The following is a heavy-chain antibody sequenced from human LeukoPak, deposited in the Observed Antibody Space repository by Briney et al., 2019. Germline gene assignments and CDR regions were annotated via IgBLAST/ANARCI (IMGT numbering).Heavy chain of an antibody. V-gene: IGHV4-34*01. J-gene: IGHJ3*02. CDR2: INHSGST. Sequence: SETLSLTCAVYGGSFSGYYWSWIRQPPGKGLEWIGEINHSGSTNYNPSLKSRVTISVDTSKNQFSLKLSSVTAADTAVYYCARLTGIVGATTVRAFDIWGQGTMVTVSS. CDR3: ARLTGIVGATTVRAFDI. D-gene: IGHD1-26*01. CDR1: GGSFSGYY.